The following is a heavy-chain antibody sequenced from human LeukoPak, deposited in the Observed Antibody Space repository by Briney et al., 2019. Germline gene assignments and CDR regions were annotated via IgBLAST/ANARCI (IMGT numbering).Heavy chain of an antibody. CDR3: ARGTGAYYYL. J-gene: IGHJ3*01. CDR2: MYYSGSS. Sequence: SETLSLTCSVSGGSISTYWTWIRPPPGKGLEWIGYMYYSGSSNYNPSLRSRVTISGDTSKNQVSLILGSVTAADTAVYYCARGTGAYYYLWGQGTMVTVSS. CDR1: GGSISTY. V-gene: IGHV4-59*01. D-gene: IGHD3-22*01.